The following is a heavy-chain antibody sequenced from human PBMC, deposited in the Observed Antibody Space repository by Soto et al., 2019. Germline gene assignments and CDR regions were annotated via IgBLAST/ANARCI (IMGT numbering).Heavy chain of an antibody. Sequence: SVKVSCKASGGTFSSYTISWVRQAPGQGLEWMGRIIPILGIANYAQKFQGRVTITADKSTSTAYMELSSLRSEDTAVYYCAREPKSGIAAACDVGPYYYYYYMDVWGKGTTVTVSS. V-gene: IGHV1-69*04. CDR3: AREPKSGIAAACDVGPYYYYYYMDV. CDR1: GGTFSSYT. J-gene: IGHJ6*03. D-gene: IGHD6-13*01. CDR2: IIPILGIA.